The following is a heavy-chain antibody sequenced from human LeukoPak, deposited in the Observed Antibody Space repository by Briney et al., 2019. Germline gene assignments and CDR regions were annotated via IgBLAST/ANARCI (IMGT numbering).Heavy chain of an antibody. D-gene: IGHD2-15*01. J-gene: IGHJ5*02. V-gene: IGHV1-46*01. CDR3: ARESEDIVVVVAATPEVFGWFDP. CDR1: GYTFTIYY. CDR2: INPSGGST. Sequence: ASVKVSCKASGYTFTIYYMHWVRQAPGQGLEWMGIINPSGGSTSYAQKFQGRVTMTRDTSTSTVYMELSSLRSEDTAVYYCARESEDIVVVVAATPEVFGWFDPWGQGTLVTVSS.